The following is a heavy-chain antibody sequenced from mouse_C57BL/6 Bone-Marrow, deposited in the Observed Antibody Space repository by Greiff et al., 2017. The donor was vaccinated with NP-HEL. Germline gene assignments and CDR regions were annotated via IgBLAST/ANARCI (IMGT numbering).Heavy chain of an antibody. CDR3: ARGDYYGSSYFDY. J-gene: IGHJ2*01. V-gene: IGHV1-9*01. D-gene: IGHD1-1*01. CDR1: GYTFTGYW. Sequence: QVQLQQSGAELMKPGASVKLSCKATGYTFTGYWIEWVKQRPGHGLEWIGEILPGSGSTNYNEKFKGKGTFTAHTSSTPAYMHLSSLTTEDSAIYYCARGDYYGSSYFDYWGQGTTLTVSS. CDR2: ILPGSGST.